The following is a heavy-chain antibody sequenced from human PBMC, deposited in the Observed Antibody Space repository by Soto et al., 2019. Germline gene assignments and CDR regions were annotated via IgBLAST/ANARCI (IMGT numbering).Heavy chain of an antibody. Sequence: GGSLRLSCAASGFTFSSYGMHWVRQAPGKGLEWVAVIWYDGSNKYYADSVKGRFTISRDNSKNTLYLQMNSLRAEDTAVYYCARSGPRYSSSSDSYSYYYGMDVWGQGTTVTVSS. V-gene: IGHV3-33*01. D-gene: IGHD6-13*01. CDR2: IWYDGSNK. CDR1: GFTFSSYG. CDR3: ARSGPRYSSSSDSYSYYYGMDV. J-gene: IGHJ6*02.